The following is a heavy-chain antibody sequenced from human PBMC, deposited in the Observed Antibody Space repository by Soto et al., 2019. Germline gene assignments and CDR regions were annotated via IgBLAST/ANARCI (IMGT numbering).Heavy chain of an antibody. CDR2: INHSGST. D-gene: IGHD3-3*01. J-gene: IGHJ5*02. V-gene: IGHV4-34*01. CDR3: ARGYYAFWSGYLPAWFDP. Sequence: QVQLQQWGAGLLKPSETLSLTCAVYGGSFSGYYWSWIRQPPGKGLEWIGEINHSGSTNYNPSLKSRVTISVDTSKNQFSLKLSSVTAADTAVYYCARGYYAFWSGYLPAWFDPWGQGTLVTVSS. CDR1: GGSFSGYY.